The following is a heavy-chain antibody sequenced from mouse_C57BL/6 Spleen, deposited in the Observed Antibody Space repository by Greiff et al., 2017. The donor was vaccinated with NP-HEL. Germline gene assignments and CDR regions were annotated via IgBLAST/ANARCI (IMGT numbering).Heavy chain of an antibody. D-gene: IGHD4-1*01. J-gene: IGHJ3*01. CDR1: GYSFTGYY. CDR3: ARDWDVGGFAY. V-gene: IGHV1-42*01. Sequence: VQLQQSGPELVKPGASVKISCKASGYSFTGYYMNWVKQSPEKSLEWIGEINPSTGGTTYNQKFKAKATLTVDKSSSTAYMQLKSLTSEDSAVYYCARDWDVGGFAYWGQGTLVTVSA. CDR2: INPSTGGT.